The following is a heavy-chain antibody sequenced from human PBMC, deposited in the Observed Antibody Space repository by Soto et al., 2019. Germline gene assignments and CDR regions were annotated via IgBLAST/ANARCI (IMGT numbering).Heavy chain of an antibody. CDR3: ARGITLPTPLDY. D-gene: IGHD1-20*01. CDR2: INAGNGNT. CDR1: GYTFTSYA. J-gene: IGHJ4*02. Sequence: QVQLVQSGAEEQKPGASVKVSCKASGYTFTSYAMHWVRQAPGQRHEWMGWINAGNGNTKYSQKFPGSVTISRDTSASTAYMELSSLRSEDTAVYYCARGITLPTPLDYWGQGTLVTVSS. V-gene: IGHV1-3*05.